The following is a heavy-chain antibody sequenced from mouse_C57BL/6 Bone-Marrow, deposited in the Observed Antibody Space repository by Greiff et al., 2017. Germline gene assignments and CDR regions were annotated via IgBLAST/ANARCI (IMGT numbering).Heavy chain of an antibody. Sequence: EVQLQQSGPELVKPGASVKIPCKASGYTFTDYNMDWVKQSHGKSLEWIGDINPNNGGTIYNQKFKGKATLTVDKSSSTAYMELRSLTSEDTAVYYCARSTMVTRYYAMDYWGQGTSVTVSS. J-gene: IGHJ4*01. CDR1: GYTFTDYN. CDR3: ARSTMVTRYYAMDY. CDR2: INPNNGGT. V-gene: IGHV1-18*01. D-gene: IGHD2-2*01.